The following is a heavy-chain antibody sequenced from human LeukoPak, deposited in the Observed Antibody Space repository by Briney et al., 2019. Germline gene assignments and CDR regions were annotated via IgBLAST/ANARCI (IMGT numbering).Heavy chain of an antibody. CDR1: GYTFSSYA. CDR2: IIPIFGTA. Sequence: ASVKVSCKASGYTFSSYAISWVRQAPGQGLEWMGGIIPIFGTANYAQKFQGRVTITADESTSTAYMELSSLRSEDTAVYYCAKACLYYYDSSGYFCADFQHWGQGTLVTVSS. D-gene: IGHD3-22*01. V-gene: IGHV1-69*13. J-gene: IGHJ1*01. CDR3: AKACLYYYDSSGYFCADFQH.